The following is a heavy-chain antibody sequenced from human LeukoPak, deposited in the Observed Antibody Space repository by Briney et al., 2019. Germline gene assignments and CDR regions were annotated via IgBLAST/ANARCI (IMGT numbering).Heavy chain of an antibody. CDR2: ISSSGSTI. V-gene: IGHV3-11*04. Sequence: GGSLRLSCAASGFTFSDYYMSWIRQAPGKGLEWVSYISSSGSTIYYADSVKGRFTISRDNAKNSLYLQMNSLRAEDTAVYYCARSMLRFLECLDYWGQGTLVTVSS. D-gene: IGHD3-3*01. CDR3: ARSMLRFLECLDY. CDR1: GFTFSDYY. J-gene: IGHJ4*02.